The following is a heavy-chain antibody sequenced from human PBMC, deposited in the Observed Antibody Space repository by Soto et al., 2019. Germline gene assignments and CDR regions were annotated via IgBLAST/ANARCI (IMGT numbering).Heavy chain of an antibody. Sequence: GASVKVSCKVSEGTFKNYAISWVRQAPGQGLEWMGGIIPIFGPANFAKKFQGRVTITADESTTTAYMELSSLTSEDTAVYYCATGSFTSTGGRIGYHYNAMDVWGQGTTVTVSS. J-gene: IGHJ6*02. CDR1: EGTFKNYA. D-gene: IGHD1-1*01. CDR2: IIPIFGPA. CDR3: ATGSFTSTGGRIGYHYNAMDV. V-gene: IGHV1-69*13.